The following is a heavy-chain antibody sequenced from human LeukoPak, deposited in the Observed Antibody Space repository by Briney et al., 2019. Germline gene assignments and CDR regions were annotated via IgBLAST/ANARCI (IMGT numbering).Heavy chain of an antibody. CDR2: IIGSGGTT. CDR1: GFSFGSFA. Sequence: GGSLRLSCAASGFSFGSFAMSWVRQAPGKGLEWVSGIIGSGGTTFYADSVKGRFTISRDNSKNTLYLQMNSLRAEDTAIYHCAKEEGDTYSSWYMDVWGKGTTVTVSS. J-gene: IGHJ6*03. V-gene: IGHV3-23*01. CDR3: AKEEGDTYSSWYMDV. D-gene: IGHD2-15*01.